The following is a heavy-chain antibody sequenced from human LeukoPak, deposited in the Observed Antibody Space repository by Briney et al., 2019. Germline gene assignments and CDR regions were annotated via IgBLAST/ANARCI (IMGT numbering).Heavy chain of an antibody. CDR1: GFTFSDYY. D-gene: IGHD6-19*01. J-gene: IGHJ6*03. V-gene: IGHV3-11*04. CDR2: ISSSGSTI. CDR3: ARGSGGYYYYYMDV. Sequence: GGSLRLSCAASGFTFSDYYMSWIRQAPGKGLGWGSYISSSGSTIYYADSVKGRFTISRDNAKNSLYLQMNSLRAEDTAVYYCARGSGGYYYYYMDVWGKGTTVTVSS.